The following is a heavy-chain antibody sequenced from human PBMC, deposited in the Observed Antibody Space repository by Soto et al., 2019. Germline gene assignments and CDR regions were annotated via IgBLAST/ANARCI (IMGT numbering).Heavy chain of an antibody. CDR2: IYHSGST. V-gene: IGHV4-30-2*01. CDR1: GGSISSGGYS. CDR3: ARRPNRLAP. Sequence: SETLSLTCAVSGGSISSGGYSWSWIRQPPGKGLEWIGYIYHSGSTYYNPSLKSRVTISVDRSKNQFSLKLSSVTAADTAVYYCARRPNRLAPCGQGTLVPVSS. J-gene: IGHJ5*02.